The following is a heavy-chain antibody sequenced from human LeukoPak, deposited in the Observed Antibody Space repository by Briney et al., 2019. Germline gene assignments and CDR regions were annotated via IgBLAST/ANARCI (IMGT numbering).Heavy chain of an antibody. V-gene: IGHV1-69*01. CDR2: IIPIFGTA. CDR3: ARGDTAMAPGGPDY. J-gene: IGHJ4*02. CDR1: GGTFSSYA. Sequence: GASVKVSCKASGGTFSSYAISWVRQAPGQGLEWMGGIIPIFGTANYAQKFQGRVTITADESTSTAYMELSSLRSEDTAVYYCARGDTAMAPGGPDYWGQRTLVTVSS. D-gene: IGHD5-18*01.